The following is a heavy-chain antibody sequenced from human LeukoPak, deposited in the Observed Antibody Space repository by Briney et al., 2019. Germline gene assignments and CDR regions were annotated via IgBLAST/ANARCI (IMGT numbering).Heavy chain of an antibody. CDR1: GFTFSSYA. D-gene: IGHD2-2*01. J-gene: IGHJ6*04. Sequence: GGSLRLSCVASGFTFSSYAMSWVRQAPGKGLEWVSTISGSGSNTYYADSVKGRFTISRDNSKNTLCLQMNSLRAEDTAVYYSYCSSSSCYAANGLDVWGKGTTVTVSS. CDR2: ISGSGSNT. V-gene: IGHV3-23*01. CDR3: YCSSSSCYAANGLDV.